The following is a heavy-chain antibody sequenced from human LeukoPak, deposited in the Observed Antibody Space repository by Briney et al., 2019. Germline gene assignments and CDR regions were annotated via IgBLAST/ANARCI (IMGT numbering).Heavy chain of an antibody. CDR3: AKEDIVVVPAARGYYFDY. Sequence: GGSLRLSCAASGFTFSSYGMHWVRQAPGKGLEWVAFIRYDGSNQYYADSVKGRFTISRDNSKNTLYLQMNSLRAEDTAVYYCAKEDIVVVPAARGYYFDYWGQGTLVTVSS. J-gene: IGHJ4*02. CDR2: IRYDGSNQ. V-gene: IGHV3-30*02. D-gene: IGHD2-2*01. CDR1: GFTFSSYG.